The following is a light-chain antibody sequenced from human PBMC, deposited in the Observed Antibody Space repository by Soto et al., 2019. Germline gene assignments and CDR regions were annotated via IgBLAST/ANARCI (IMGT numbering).Light chain of an antibody. CDR2: AAS. Sequence: IQMTQSPSSLSASIGDRVTITCRASHDVSTFLNWYQQKPGKAPKLLIYAASSLQTGVPSTFSGSVSGTDFTLTISSLQREDIATYFCQQSFNSPTFGQGTKLEIK. J-gene: IGKJ2*01. CDR3: QQSFNSPT. V-gene: IGKV1-39*01. CDR1: HDVSTF.